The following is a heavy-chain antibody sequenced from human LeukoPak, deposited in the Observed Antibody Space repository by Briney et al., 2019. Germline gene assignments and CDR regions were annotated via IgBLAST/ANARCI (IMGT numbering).Heavy chain of an antibody. CDR1: GFTVSSNY. CDR3: ARGGSSVAYNWFDP. CDR2: IYSGGST. D-gene: IGHD1-26*01. V-gene: IGHV3-66*01. J-gene: IGHJ5*02. Sequence: GGSLRLSCAASGFTVSSNYMSWVRQAPGKGLEWVSVIYSGGSTYYADSVKGRFTISRDNSKNTLYLQMNSLRAEDTAVYYCARGGSSVAYNWFDPWGQGTLVTVSS.